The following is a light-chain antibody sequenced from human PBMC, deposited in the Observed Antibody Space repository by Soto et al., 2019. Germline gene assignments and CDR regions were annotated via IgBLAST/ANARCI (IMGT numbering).Light chain of an antibody. Sequence: GEGATLPCRASQSISSSLAWYQQKPGKAPKLLIYKASTWNTGVPARFSGSGSGTEFTLTISSLQPDDFATYYCQHYNSYSEAFGQGTKVEIK. CDR3: QHYNSYSEA. CDR2: KAS. CDR1: QSISSS. J-gene: IGKJ1*01. V-gene: IGKV1-5*03.